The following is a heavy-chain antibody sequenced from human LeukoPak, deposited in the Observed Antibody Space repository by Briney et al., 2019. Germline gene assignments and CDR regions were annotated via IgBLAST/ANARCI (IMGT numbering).Heavy chain of an antibody. J-gene: IGHJ5*02. CDR1: GFTFSSYA. D-gene: IGHD3-9*01. V-gene: IGHV3-15*01. Sequence: PGGSLRLSCAASGFTFSSYAMSWVRRAPGKGLEWVGRIKSKTDGGTTDYAAPVKGRFTISRDDSKNTLYLQMNSLKTEDTAVYYCTTDLLRYFDWLRFDPWGQGTLVTVSS. CDR3: TTDLLRYFDWLRFDP. CDR2: IKSKTDGGTT.